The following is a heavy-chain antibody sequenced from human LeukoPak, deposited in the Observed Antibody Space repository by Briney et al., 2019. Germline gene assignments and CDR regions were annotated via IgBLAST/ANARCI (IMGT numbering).Heavy chain of an antibody. V-gene: IGHV3-20*04. CDR2: INWNGGST. CDR1: GFTFDDYG. CDR3: ARVYYDGDALDI. D-gene: IGHD3-22*01. J-gene: IGHJ3*02. Sequence: GGSLRLSCAASGFTFDDYGMRWVRQAPGKGLEWVSGINWNGGSTGYADSVKGRFTISRDNPKNSLYLQMNSLRAEDTALYYCARVYYDGDALDIWGQGTMVTVSS.